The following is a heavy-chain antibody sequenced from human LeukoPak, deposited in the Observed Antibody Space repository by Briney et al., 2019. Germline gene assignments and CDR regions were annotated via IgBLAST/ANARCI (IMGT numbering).Heavy chain of an antibody. V-gene: IGHV1-69*06. Sequence: ASVKVSCKASGGTFSSYAISWVRQAPGQGLEWMGGIIPIFGTANYAQKFQGRVTITADKSTSTAYMELSSLRSEDTAVYYCARVGGLRGGIAVAGTYYFDYWGQGTLVTVSS. CDR3: ARVGGLRGGIAVAGTYYFDY. J-gene: IGHJ4*02. CDR1: GGTFSSYA. CDR2: IIPIFGTA. D-gene: IGHD6-19*01.